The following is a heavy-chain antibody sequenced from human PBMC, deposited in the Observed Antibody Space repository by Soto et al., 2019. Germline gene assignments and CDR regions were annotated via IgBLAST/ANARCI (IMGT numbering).Heavy chain of an antibody. CDR2: IKSKTDGGSA. V-gene: IGHV3-15*07. D-gene: IGHD2-2*01. Sequence: GGSLRLSCAASGFAFSNAWINWVRQAPGKGLQWVGRIKSKTDGGSADYAAPVKGRFAVSRDDSKNIVYLQMNSLKIEDTAVYYCTTDSRTTKQQDRFDYPGHGTLVPVSS. CDR3: TTDSRTTKQQDRFDY. J-gene: IGHJ4*01. CDR1: GFAFSNAW.